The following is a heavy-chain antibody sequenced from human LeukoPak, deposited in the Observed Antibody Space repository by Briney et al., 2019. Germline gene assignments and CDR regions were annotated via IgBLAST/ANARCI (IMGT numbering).Heavy chain of an antibody. CDR1: GFAFSSYA. V-gene: IGHV3-23*01. J-gene: IGHJ4*02. Sequence: PGGSLRLSCAASGFAFSSYAMSWVRQAPGKGLEWVSVISGTGGSTYYADSVKGRFTISRDNSKNTLFLQMNSLSAEDTAVYYCAKRGGYESMAAFDYWGQGTLVTVSS. CDR3: AKRGGYESMAAFDY. D-gene: IGHD3-22*01. CDR2: ISGTGGST.